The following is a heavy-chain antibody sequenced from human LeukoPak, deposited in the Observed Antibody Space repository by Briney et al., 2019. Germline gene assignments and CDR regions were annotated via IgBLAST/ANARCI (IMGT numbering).Heavy chain of an antibody. CDR1: GGSISSYY. V-gene: IGHV4-59*01. Sequence: SETLSLTCTVSGGSISSYYWSWIRQPPGKGLDWIGYIYYSGSTNYNPSLKSRVTISVDTSKNQFSLKLSSVTAADTAVYYCARAFPNYSSGYYGSAYYYYMDVWGKGTTVTVSS. D-gene: IGHD3-22*01. CDR2: IYYSGST. CDR3: ARAFPNYSSGYYGSAYYYYMDV. J-gene: IGHJ6*03.